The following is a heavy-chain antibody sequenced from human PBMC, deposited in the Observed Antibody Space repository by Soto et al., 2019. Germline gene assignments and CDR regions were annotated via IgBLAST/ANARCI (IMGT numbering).Heavy chain of an antibody. D-gene: IGHD3-22*01. CDR2: IYYSGST. Sequence: PSETLSLTFTVAVGSIRSGGYYWSWIRQHPGKGLEWIGYIYYSGSTYYNPSLKSRVTISVDTSKNQFSLKLSSVTAADTAVYYCARDDSSGYYSGDAFDIWGQGTMVTVSS. V-gene: IGHV4-31*03. CDR1: VGSIRSGGYY. CDR3: ARDDSSGYYSGDAFDI. J-gene: IGHJ3*02.